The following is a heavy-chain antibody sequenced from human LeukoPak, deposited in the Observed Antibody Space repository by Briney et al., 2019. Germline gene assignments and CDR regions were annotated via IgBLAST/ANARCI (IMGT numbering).Heavy chain of an antibody. CDR3: AKDPFTIFGMVTHLIN. J-gene: IGHJ4*02. V-gene: IGHV3-23*01. CDR1: GFTFSSYA. CDR2: ISGSGGST. Sequence: GGSLRLSCAASGFTFSSYAMSWVRQAPGKGLEWVSAISGSGGSTYYADSVKGRFTISRDNSKNTLYLQMNSLRAEDTAVYYCAKDPFTIFGMVTHLINWGQGTLVTVSS. D-gene: IGHD3-3*01.